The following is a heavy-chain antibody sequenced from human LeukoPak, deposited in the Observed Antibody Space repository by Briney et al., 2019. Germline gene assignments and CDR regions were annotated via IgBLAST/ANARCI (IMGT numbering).Heavy chain of an antibody. CDR2: IWYDGTTK. CDR1: GFTFRDYG. D-gene: IGHD1-26*01. J-gene: IGHJ4*02. V-gene: IGHV3-33*01. Sequence: PGGSLRLSCAASGFTFRDYGTHWVRQAPGKGLEWVALIWYDGTTKDYADSVKGRFTISRDNSKNTLYLQMNSLRAEDTAVYYCARARMVGGTTYYFAYWGQGTLVTVSS. CDR3: ARARMVGGTTYYFAY.